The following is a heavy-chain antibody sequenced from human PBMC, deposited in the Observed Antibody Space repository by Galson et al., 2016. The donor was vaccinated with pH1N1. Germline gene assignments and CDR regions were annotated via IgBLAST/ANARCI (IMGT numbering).Heavy chain of an antibody. V-gene: IGHV1-2*02. J-gene: IGHJ1*01. CDR2: INPKSGGT. D-gene: IGHD6-19*01. CDR1: GYTFTDYY. CDR3: ARAPGSGWYLGEYFQH. Sequence: SVKVSCKASGYTFTDYYIHWVRQAPGQGLEWMGWINPKSGGTKYAEKFQGRVAMTSDTSTSTAYMELRSLTSDDTAVYFCARAPGSGWYLGEYFQHWGQGTLPTVSS.